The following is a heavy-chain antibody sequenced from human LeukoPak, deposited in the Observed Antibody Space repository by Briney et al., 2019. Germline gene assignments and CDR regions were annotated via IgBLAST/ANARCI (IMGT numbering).Heavy chain of an antibody. CDR1: GYTFTSYG. Sequence: GASEKVSCKDSGYTFTSYGISWVRQAPGRGLEWMGWISAYDGNTNYAQKLQGRVTTTTDTSTSTAYMELRSLRSDDTAVYYCARDRGLGYCSGGSCYSPGYWGQGTLVTVSS. CDR2: ISAYDGNT. D-gene: IGHD2-15*01. V-gene: IGHV1-18*01. J-gene: IGHJ4*02. CDR3: ARDRGLGYCSGGSCYSPGY.